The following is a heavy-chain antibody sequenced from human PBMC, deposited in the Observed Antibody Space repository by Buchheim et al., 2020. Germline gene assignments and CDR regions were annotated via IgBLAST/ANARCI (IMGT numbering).Heavy chain of an antibody. CDR2: MNSDGSTK. CDR1: GFTFSSSW. J-gene: IGHJ4*02. Sequence: EVQLVESGGGLVQPGGSLRLSCAASGFTFSSSWMHWVRQAPGKGLVWVSRMNSDGSTKSYADSVKGRFTISRDSAKNSLYLQMNSLRAEDTAVYYCAREGSGSSYSYFDYWGQGTL. V-gene: IGHV3-74*01. CDR3: AREGSGSSYSYFDY. D-gene: IGHD1-26*01.